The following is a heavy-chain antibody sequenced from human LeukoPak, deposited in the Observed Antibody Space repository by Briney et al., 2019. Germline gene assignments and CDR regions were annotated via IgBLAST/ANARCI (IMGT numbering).Heavy chain of an antibody. Sequence: SETLSLTCTVSGGSISSYYWSLIRQPPGKGLEWIGYIYYSGSTNYNPSLKSRVTISVDTSKNQFSLKLSSVTAADTAVYYCARDAAAPYLNNWYFDLWGRGTLVTVSS. D-gene: IGHD2/OR15-2a*01. CDR3: ARDAAAPYLNNWYFDL. V-gene: IGHV4-59*01. CDR1: GGSISSYY. CDR2: IYYSGST. J-gene: IGHJ2*01.